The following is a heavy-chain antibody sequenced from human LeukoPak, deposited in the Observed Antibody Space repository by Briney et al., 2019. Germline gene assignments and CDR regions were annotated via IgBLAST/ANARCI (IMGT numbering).Heavy chain of an antibody. Sequence: GASVKVSCKASGYTFTSYGISWVRQAPGQGLEWMGWISAYNGNTNYAQKFQGRVTMTRDTSTSTVYMELSSLRSEDTAVYYCARERSKPETYDFWSGYRDSAFDIWGQGTMVTVSS. D-gene: IGHD3-3*01. CDR2: ISAYNGNT. CDR3: ARERSKPETYDFWSGYRDSAFDI. J-gene: IGHJ3*02. V-gene: IGHV1-18*01. CDR1: GYTFTSYG.